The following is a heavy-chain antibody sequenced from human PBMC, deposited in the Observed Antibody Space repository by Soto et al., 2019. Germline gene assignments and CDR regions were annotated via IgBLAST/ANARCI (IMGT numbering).Heavy chain of an antibody. J-gene: IGHJ4*02. Sequence: ASVKVSCKASGYIFTSYAMHWVRQAPGQRLEWMGWINVANGNTKYSQNLQGRVTISRDTSASTAYMELTSLRSEDTAVYYCASGSDSSGYYYLGRYWGQGTLVTASS. CDR1: GYIFTSYA. D-gene: IGHD3-22*01. CDR3: ASGSDSSGYYYLGRY. CDR2: INVANGNT. V-gene: IGHV1-3*01.